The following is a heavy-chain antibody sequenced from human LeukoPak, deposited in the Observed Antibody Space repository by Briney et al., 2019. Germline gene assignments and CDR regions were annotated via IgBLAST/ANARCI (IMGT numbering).Heavy chain of an antibody. CDR1: GFRFSIYW. Sequence: GGSLRLSCAASGFRFSIYWMSWVRQAPGKGLEWVANINQVGSEKYYVDSVKGRFTISRDNSKNTLYLQMNSLRAEDTAVYYCAKALEVTAIFDYWGQGTLVTVSS. CDR2: INQVGSEK. D-gene: IGHD2-21*02. V-gene: IGHV3-7*05. CDR3: AKALEVTAIFDY. J-gene: IGHJ4*02.